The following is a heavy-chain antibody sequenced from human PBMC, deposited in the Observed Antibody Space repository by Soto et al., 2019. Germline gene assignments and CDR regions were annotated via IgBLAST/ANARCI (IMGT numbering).Heavy chain of an antibody. CDR3: AKDRGPQDAFDI. CDR1: GFTFSSYG. Sequence: PGGSLRLSCAASGFTFSSYGMHWVRQAPGKGLEWVAVISYDGSNKYYADSVKGRFTISRDNSKNTLYLQMNSLRAEDTAVYYCAKDRGPQDAFDIWGQGTMVTVSS. J-gene: IGHJ3*02. CDR2: ISYDGSNK. V-gene: IGHV3-30*18.